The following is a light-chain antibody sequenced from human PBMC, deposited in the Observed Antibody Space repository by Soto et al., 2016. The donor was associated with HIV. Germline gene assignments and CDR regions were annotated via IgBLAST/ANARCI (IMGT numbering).Light chain of an antibody. V-gene: IGKV1-5*03. CDR3: QQYNSYPWT. CDR2: KAS. Sequence: DIRMTQSPSTLSASLGDRVTITCRASQSINKWSAWYQQKPGKAPNLLIYKASTSQSGVPSTFSGSGSGTEFTLIISSLQPDDFATYYCQQYNSYPWTFGQGTKVEIK. CDR1: QSINKW. J-gene: IGKJ1*01.